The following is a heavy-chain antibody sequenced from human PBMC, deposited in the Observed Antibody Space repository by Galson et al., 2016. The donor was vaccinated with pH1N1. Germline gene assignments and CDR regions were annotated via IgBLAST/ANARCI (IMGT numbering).Heavy chain of an antibody. J-gene: IGHJ4*02. D-gene: IGHD1-26*01. CDR2: IVTGGNT. V-gene: IGHV3-23*01. CDR3: MKGTTSGDY. Sequence: SLRLSCAASGFTFSNNAMTWVRQAPGKGLEWVSSIVTGGNTYYADSVKGRFIISRDNSKNTLYLQMNSLRAEDAALYYCMKGTTSGDYWGRGTLVTVSS. CDR1: GFTFSNNA.